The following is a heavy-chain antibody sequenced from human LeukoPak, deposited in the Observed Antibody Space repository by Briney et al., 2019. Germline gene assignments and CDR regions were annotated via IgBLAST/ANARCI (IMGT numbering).Heavy chain of an antibody. J-gene: IGHJ5*02. CDR3: ARIRPHYSNYLEWFDP. Sequence: PGGSLRLSCAASGFTFSSYGMHWVRQAPGKGLEWVAFIRYDGSNKYYADSVKGRFTISRDNSKNTLYLQMNSLRAEDTAVYYCARIRPHYSNYLEWFDPWGQGTLVTVSS. D-gene: IGHD4-11*01. CDR1: GFTFSSYG. V-gene: IGHV3-30*02. CDR2: IRYDGSNK.